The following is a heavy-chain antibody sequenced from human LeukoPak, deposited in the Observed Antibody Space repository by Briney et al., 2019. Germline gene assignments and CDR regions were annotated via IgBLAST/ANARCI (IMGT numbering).Heavy chain of an antibody. CDR2: INGNTGDP. V-gene: IGHV7-4-1*02. CDR1: GYTFTSYT. CDR3: ARVDERVVRAVPTPD. D-gene: IGHD2-15*01. J-gene: IGHJ4*02. Sequence: ASAKVSCKASGYTFTSYTMSWVRQVPGQGLEWMGWINGNTGDPTYAQAFTGRFVFSVDTSVSTAYLQISSLRADDTAVYYCARVDERVVRAVPTPDWGQGTLVTVSS.